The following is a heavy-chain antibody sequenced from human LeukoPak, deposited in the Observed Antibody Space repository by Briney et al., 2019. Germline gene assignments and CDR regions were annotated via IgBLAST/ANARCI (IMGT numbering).Heavy chain of an antibody. CDR2: IYYSGST. V-gene: IGHV4-61*05. J-gene: IGHJ4*02. Sequence: KPSETLSLTCTVSGGSISSSSYYWGWIRQPPGKGLEWIGYIYYSGSTNYNPSLKSRVTISVDTSKNQFSLKLSSVTAADTAVYYCARVQWDSSSWRFDYWGQGTLVTVSS. D-gene: IGHD6-13*01. CDR3: ARVQWDSSSWRFDY. CDR1: GGSISSSSYY.